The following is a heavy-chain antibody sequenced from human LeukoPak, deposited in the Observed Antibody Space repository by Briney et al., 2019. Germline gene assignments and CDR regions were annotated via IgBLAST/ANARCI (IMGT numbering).Heavy chain of an antibody. Sequence: ASVKVSCKASGYTFTSYYMHWVRQAPGQGLEWMGIINPSGGSTSYAQKFQGRVTMTRDTSTSTVCMELSSLRSEDTAVYYCARVRQWELPWFDPWGQGTLVTVSS. CDR2: INPSGGST. CDR3: ARVRQWELPWFDP. CDR1: GYTFTSYY. V-gene: IGHV1-46*01. J-gene: IGHJ5*02. D-gene: IGHD1-26*01.